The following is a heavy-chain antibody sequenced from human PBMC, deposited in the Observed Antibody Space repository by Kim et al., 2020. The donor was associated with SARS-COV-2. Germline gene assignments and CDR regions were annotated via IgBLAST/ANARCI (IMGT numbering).Heavy chain of an antibody. CDR3: ARGGYCSSTSCPRGYYGMDV. CDR2: INHSGST. Sequence: SETLSLTCAVYGGSFSGYYWSWIRQPPGKGLEWIGEINHSGSTNYNPSLKSRVTISVDTSKNQFSLKLSSVTAADTAVYYCARGGYCSSTSCPRGYYGMDVWGQGTTVTVSS. J-gene: IGHJ6*02. V-gene: IGHV4-34*01. D-gene: IGHD2-2*01. CDR1: GGSFSGYY.